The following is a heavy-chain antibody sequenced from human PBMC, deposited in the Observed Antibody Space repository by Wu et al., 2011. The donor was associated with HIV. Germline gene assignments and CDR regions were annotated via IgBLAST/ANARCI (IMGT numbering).Heavy chain of an antibody. CDR1: GGTFSSYA. D-gene: IGHD1-26*01. CDR3: ARGTIVGATGDYYYGMDV. V-gene: IGHV1-69*06. CDR2: IIPIFGTA. Sequence: VSCKASGGTFSSYAINWVRQAPGQGLEWMGRIIPIFGTANYAQKFQGRVTITADKSTSTAYMELSSLRSEDTAVYYCARGTIVGATGDYYYGMDVWGQGTTVTVSS. J-gene: IGHJ6*02.